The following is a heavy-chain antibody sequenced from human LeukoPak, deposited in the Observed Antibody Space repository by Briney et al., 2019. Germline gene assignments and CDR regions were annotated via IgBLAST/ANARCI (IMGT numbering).Heavy chain of an antibody. D-gene: IGHD4-11*01. CDR3: TGHHQAYSRTY. Sequence: GGSLRLSCAASGFTFSSYWMSWVRQAPGKGLEWVANIKQDGSETHYVDSVKGRFTISRDNAKNSLYLQMNSLRAEDTAVYYCTGHHQAYSRTYWGQGTLVTASS. V-gene: IGHV3-7*01. CDR2: IKQDGSET. J-gene: IGHJ4*02. CDR1: GFTFSSYW.